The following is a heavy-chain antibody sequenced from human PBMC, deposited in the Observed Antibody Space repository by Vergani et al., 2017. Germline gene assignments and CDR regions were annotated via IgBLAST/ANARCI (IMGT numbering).Heavy chain of an antibody. D-gene: IGHD3-22*01. J-gene: IGHJ6*02. CDR3: ARGRYYDSSGYFARYYYYGMDV. CDR2: INPNSGGT. CDR1: GYTFTGYY. Sequence: QVQLVQSGAEVKKPGASVKVSCKASGYTFTGYYMHWVRQAPGQGLEWMGWINPNSGGTNYAQKFQGRVTMTRDTSTSTVYMELSSLRSEDTAVYYCARGRYYDSSGYFARYYYYGMDVWGQGTTVTVSS. V-gene: IGHV1-2*02.